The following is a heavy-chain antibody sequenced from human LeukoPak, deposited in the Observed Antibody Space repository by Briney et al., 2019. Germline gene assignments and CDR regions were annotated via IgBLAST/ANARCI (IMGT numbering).Heavy chain of an antibody. Sequence: GSLRHSSAPSGFTLTDYSMSCGPDAPRKRLGRGSYIIISSSTIYYADCVKGRFAISRDNAKNSLYLQMNSLRGEDTAVYYCARVVSWALGYWGQGPLVTVSS. CDR2: IIISSSTI. J-gene: IGHJ4*02. CDR3: ARVVSWALGY. D-gene: IGHD1-26*01. V-gene: IGHV3-48*01. CDR1: GFTLTDYS.